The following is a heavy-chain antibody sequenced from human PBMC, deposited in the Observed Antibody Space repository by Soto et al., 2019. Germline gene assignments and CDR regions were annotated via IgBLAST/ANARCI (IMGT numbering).Heavy chain of an antibody. CDR1: GFTFSSYS. Sequence: GGSLRLSRAASGFTFSSYSMNWVRQAPGKGLEWVSYISSSSSTIYYAGSVKGRFTISRDNAKNSLYLQMNSLRDEDTAVYYCARPEYSSSSYGMDVWGQGTTVTVSS. CDR2: ISSSSSTI. CDR3: ARPEYSSSSYGMDV. D-gene: IGHD6-6*01. J-gene: IGHJ6*02. V-gene: IGHV3-48*02.